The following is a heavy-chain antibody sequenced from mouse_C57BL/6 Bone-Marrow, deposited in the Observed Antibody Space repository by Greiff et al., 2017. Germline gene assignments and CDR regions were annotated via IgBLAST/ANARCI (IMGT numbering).Heavy chain of an antibody. CDR3: ARERELSGAMDY. CDR1: GYSITSGYY. J-gene: IGHJ4*01. CDR2: ISYDGSN. V-gene: IGHV3-6*01. Sequence: DVQLQESGPGLVKPSQSLSLTCSVTGYSITSGYYWNWIRQFPGNKLEWMGYISYDGSNNYNPSLKNRISITRDTSKNQFFLKLNSVTTEDTATYYCARERELSGAMDYWGQGTSVTVPS.